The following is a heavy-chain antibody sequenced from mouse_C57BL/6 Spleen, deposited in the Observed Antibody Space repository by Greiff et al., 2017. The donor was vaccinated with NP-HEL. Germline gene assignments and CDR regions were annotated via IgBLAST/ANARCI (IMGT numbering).Heavy chain of an antibody. CDR3: ARGYYHGVDY. CDR1: GYSFTGYY. D-gene: IGHD1-1*01. V-gene: IGHV1-42*01. Sequence: EVQLQESGPELVKPGASVKISCKASGYSFTGYYMNWVKQSPEKSLEWIGEINPSTGGTTYNQKFKAKATLTVDKSSSTAYMQLKSLTSEDSAVYYCARGYYHGVDYWGQGTTLTVSS. CDR2: INPSTGGT. J-gene: IGHJ2*01.